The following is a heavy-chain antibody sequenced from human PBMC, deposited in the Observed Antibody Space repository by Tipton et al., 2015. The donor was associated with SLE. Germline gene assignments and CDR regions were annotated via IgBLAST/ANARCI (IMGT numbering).Heavy chain of an antibody. CDR1: GGSIGRYY. V-gene: IGHV4-59*08. CDR2: VYYSGST. Sequence: TLSLTCTVSGGSIGRYYWSWIRQPPGKGLEWIGYVYYSGSTNYNPSLKSRVTISLDTSKNQLSPELNSVTAADTAVYYCVGHSGLTEWYVYWGQGIRVTVSS. J-gene: IGHJ4*02. D-gene: IGHD1-14*01. CDR3: VGHSGLTEWYVY.